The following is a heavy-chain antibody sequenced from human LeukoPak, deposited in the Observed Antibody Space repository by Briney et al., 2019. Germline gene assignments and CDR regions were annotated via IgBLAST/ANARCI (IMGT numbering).Heavy chain of an antibody. CDR1: GFSFSIYW. CDR3: AKDSRHLSSTRGGLKESRGGFSDY. D-gene: IGHD6-13*01. Sequence: GGSLRLSCAASGFSFSIYWMSWIRQTPGKGLEYVANIESNGGDKYYVDSVKGRFTISRDNAKNSLYLQMNSLRAEDTAVYYCAKDSRHLSSTRGGLKESRGGFSDYWGQGTLVTVSS. J-gene: IGHJ4*02. V-gene: IGHV3-7*03. CDR2: IESNGGDK.